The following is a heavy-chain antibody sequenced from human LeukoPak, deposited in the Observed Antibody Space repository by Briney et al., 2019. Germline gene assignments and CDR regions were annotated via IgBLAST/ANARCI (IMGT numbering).Heavy chain of an antibody. V-gene: IGHV3-30*02. CDR1: GFTFSSYG. D-gene: IGHD1-26*01. J-gene: IGHJ4*02. CDR2: IRYDGSNK. CDR3: AKDRISLGRPAYFDY. Sequence: GGSLRLSCAASGFTFSSYGMHWVRQAPGKGLEWLAFIRYDGSNKYYADSVKGRFTISRDNSKNTLYLQMNSLRAEDTAVYYCAKDRISLGRPAYFDYWGQGTLVTVSS.